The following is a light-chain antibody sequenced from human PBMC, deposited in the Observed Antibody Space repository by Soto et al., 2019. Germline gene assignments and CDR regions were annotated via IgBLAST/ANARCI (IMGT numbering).Light chain of an antibody. V-gene: IGKV3-11*01. J-gene: IGKJ5*01. CDR3: QNPEN. Sequence: EILLTQSPSSLSLSAGERATLSCRASQSLSSFLAWYQQKLGQAPRLLIYDVSNWPSGVPARFSGSGSGTAITRTLTSVDPDYFSEYSCQNPENFGQGTRVEIK. CDR1: QSLSSF. CDR2: DVS.